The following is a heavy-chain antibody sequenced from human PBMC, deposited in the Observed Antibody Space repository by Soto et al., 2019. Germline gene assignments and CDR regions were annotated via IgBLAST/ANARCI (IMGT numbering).Heavy chain of an antibody. D-gene: IGHD2-2*01. CDR1: GDSMSRSVW. CDR2: VFHTGNT. CDR3: AGNPRVLHSYPAQRSSDL. J-gene: IGHJ2*01. Sequence: PSQTLSHTYTGSGDSMSRSVWWTWGRQPPGKGLEWIGEVFHTGNTYYNPSLKSRLTMSVDKSRNEFSLKLTSVTAADTAIYYCAGNPRVLHSYPAQRSSDL. V-gene: IGHV4-4*02.